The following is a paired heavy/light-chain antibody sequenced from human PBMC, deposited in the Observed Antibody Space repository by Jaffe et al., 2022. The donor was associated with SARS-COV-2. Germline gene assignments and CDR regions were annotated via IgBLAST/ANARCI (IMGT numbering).Light chain of an antibody. Sequence: EIVLTQSPATLSLSPGERATLSCRASQSVSSYLAWYQQKPGQAPRLLIYDASNRATGIPARFSGSGSGTDFTLTISSLEPEDFAVYYCQQRSNWGALTFGGGTKVEIK. CDR2: DAS. V-gene: IGKV3-11*01. J-gene: IGKJ4*01. CDR1: QSVSSY. CDR3: QQRSNWGALT.
Heavy chain of an antibody. CDR1: GFTVSSNY. CDR3: ATVPIAAADSHYYYYMDV. J-gene: IGHJ6*03. Sequence: EVQLVETGGGLIQPGGSLRLSCAASGFTVSSNYMSWVRQAPGKGLEWVSVIYSGGSTYYADSVKGRFTISRDNSKNTLYLQMNSLRAEDTAVYYCATVPIAAADSHYYYYMDVWGKGTTVTVSS. D-gene: IGHD6-13*01. CDR2: IYSGGST. V-gene: IGHV3-53*02.